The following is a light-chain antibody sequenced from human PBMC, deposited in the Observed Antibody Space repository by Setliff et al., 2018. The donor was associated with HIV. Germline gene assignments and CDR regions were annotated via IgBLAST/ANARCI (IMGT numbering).Light chain of an antibody. Sequence: QSVLAQPPSVSGSPGQSVTISCTGTSSDVGAYNRVSWYQQHPGKPPKLIIYDVDKGPSGVPDRFSGSKSGNTASLTVSGLQAGDEAEYYCCSHAGTFYVFGTGTKV. CDR1: SSDVGAYNR. J-gene: IGLJ1*01. CDR3: CSHAGTFYV. V-gene: IGLV2-11*01. CDR2: DVD.